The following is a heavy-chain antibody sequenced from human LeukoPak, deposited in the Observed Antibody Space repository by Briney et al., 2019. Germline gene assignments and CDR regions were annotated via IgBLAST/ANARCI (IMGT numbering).Heavy chain of an antibody. CDR1: GFTFSSYG. CDR3: ANASAARIPNWFDP. J-gene: IGHJ5*02. V-gene: IGHV3-23*01. D-gene: IGHD2-2*01. CDR2: ISCSGGGT. Sequence: GVSLTLSCAASGFTFSSYGMSWVRQAPGQGLDWVAAISCSGGGTYYADSVKGRATTSRDNSKNTLYLQMNRLRAEDTAVYYCANASAARIPNWFDPWGQGTLVTVSS.